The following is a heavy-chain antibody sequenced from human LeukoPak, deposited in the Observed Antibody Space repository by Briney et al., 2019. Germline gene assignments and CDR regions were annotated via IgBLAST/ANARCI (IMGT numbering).Heavy chain of an antibody. CDR2: IYYSGST. J-gene: IGHJ4*02. D-gene: IGHD6-6*01. CDR1: GGSISSYY. Sequence: PSETLSLTCTVSGGSISSYYWSWIRQPPGKGLEWIGYIYYSGSTNYNPSLKSRVTISVDTSKNQFSLKVSSVTAADTAIYYCARHTYARPFDSWGQGTPVTVSS. V-gene: IGHV4-59*08. CDR3: ARHTYARPFDS.